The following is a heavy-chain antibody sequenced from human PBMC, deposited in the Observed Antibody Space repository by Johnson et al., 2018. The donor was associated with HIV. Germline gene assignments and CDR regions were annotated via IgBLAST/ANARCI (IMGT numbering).Heavy chain of an antibody. J-gene: IGHJ3*02. CDR2: ISWDGGST. V-gene: IGHV3-53*03. CDR1: GFTVSSNY. CDR3: TRQADI. Sequence: VQLVESGGGLIQPGGSLRLSCAASGFTVSSNYMHWVRQAPGKGLAWVSLISWDGGSTYYADSVKGRFTISRDNAKNTLYLQMNSLRAEDTAVYYCTRQADIWGQGTMVTVSS.